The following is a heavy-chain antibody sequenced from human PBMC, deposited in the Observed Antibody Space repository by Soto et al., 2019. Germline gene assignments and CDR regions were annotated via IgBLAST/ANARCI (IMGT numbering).Heavy chain of an antibody. V-gene: IGHV1-18*01. CDR3: ASDRNWVDP. CDR1: GYTFTSYD. J-gene: IGHJ5*02. Sequence: QVQLVQSGAEVKKPGASVKVSCKASGYTFTSYDISWVRQAPGQGLEWKGWMSTSNGNTNYAQKLKGRVTMTADPSTSTANMELRSLSPDVTAVYFFASDRNWVDPWGQGTLVTVS. CDR2: MSTSNGNT.